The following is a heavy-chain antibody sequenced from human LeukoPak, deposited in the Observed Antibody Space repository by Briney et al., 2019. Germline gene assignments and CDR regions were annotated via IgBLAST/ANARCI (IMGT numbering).Heavy chain of an antibody. Sequence: ASVKISCKASGYTFTGYYMHWVRQAPGQGLEWMGWINPNSGGTNYAQKFQGRVTMNRTTSISTAYMELSRLRSDDTAVYYCARDKKDGSGSYYALYYYYYGTDVWGQGTTVTVSS. J-gene: IGHJ6*02. CDR1: GYTFTGYY. D-gene: IGHD3-10*01. CDR3: ARDKKDGSGSYYALYYYYYGTDV. CDR2: INPNSGGT. V-gene: IGHV1-2*02.